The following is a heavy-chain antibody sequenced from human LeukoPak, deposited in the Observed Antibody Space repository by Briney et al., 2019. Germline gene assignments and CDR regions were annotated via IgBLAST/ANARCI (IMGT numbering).Heavy chain of an antibody. D-gene: IGHD6-19*01. J-gene: IGHJ1*01. CDR3: ARDRIAVAGMGAFQH. V-gene: IGHV3-30-3*01. CDR2: ISNDGTNE. CDR1: RFTFSTYA. Sequence: PGGSLRLSCAASRFTFSTYAMHWVRQAPGKGLECVAGISNDGTNEDHADSVKGRFTISRDNSKNTLYLQMNSLRAEDTAIYYCARDRIAVAGMGAFQHWGQGTLVTVSS.